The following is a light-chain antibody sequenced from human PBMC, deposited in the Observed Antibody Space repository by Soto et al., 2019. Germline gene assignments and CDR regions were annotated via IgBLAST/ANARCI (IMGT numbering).Light chain of an antibody. J-gene: IGLJ1*01. CDR1: SSDVGGYNY. CDR2: EVS. Sequence: QSALTQPPSASGSPGQSVTISCTGTSSDVGGYNYVSWYQQHPGKAPKLMIYEVSKRPSGVPDRFSGSKSGNTASLTVSGLQAEDEAEYYCCSYAGSNNLGVFGTGTKVTVL. CDR3: CSYAGSNNLGV. V-gene: IGLV2-8*01.